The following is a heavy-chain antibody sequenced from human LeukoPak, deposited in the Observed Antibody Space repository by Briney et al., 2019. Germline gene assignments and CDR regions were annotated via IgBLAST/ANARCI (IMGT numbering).Heavy chain of an antibody. Sequence: SETLSLTCTVSGGSISSGSYYWSWIRQPAGTGLEWIGRIFPSGSTTYNPSLKSRVTMSVDTSKNQFSLRLTSVTAADTAVYYCARAATDYYGSGSYYYFFDPWGQGTLVTVSS. CDR2: IFPSGST. CDR3: ARAATDYYGSGSYYYFFDP. CDR1: GGSISSGSYY. V-gene: IGHV4-61*02. J-gene: IGHJ5*02. D-gene: IGHD3-10*01.